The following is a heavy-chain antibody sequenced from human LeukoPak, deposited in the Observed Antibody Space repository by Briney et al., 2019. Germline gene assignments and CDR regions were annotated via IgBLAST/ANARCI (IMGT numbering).Heavy chain of an antibody. Sequence: PSETLSLTCAVYGGSFSGYYWSWIRQPPGKGLEWIGEINHSGSTNYNPSLKSRVTISVDTSKNQFSLKLSSVTAADTAVYYCAREITTMIVVITHYYCYYYMDVWGKGTTVTVSS. CDR2: INHSGST. J-gene: IGHJ6*03. V-gene: IGHV4-34*01. D-gene: IGHD3-22*01. CDR1: GGSFSGYY. CDR3: AREITTMIVVITHYYCYYYMDV.